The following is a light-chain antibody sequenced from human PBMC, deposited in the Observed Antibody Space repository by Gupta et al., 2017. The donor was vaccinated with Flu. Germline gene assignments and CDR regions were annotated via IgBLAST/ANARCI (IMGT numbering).Light chain of an antibody. CDR3: SAYAGSNNVM. V-gene: IGLV2-8*01. J-gene: IGLJ3*02. Sequence: QSALTQPPSASGSPGQSVTISCTGTSSDVGGYNCVSWYQQHPGKAPKLMIYEVSKRPSGVPDRFSGSKSGNTASLTVSGLQAEDEADYYCSAYAGSNNVMFGGGTKLTVL. CDR2: EVS. CDR1: SSDVGGYNC.